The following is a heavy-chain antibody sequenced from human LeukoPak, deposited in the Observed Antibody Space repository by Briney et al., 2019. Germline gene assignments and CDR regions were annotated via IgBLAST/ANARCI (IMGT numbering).Heavy chain of an antibody. Sequence: GGSLRLSCAASGFSFSSYWMTWVRQAPGKGLEWVAVISYDGSNKYYADSVKGRFTISRDNSKNTLYLQMNSLRAEDTAVYYCVPAPHKAMVLSYFDYWGQGTLVTVSS. CDR3: VPAPHKAMVLSYFDY. CDR2: ISYDGSNK. D-gene: IGHD5-18*01. J-gene: IGHJ4*02. V-gene: IGHV3-30*03. CDR1: GFSFSSYW.